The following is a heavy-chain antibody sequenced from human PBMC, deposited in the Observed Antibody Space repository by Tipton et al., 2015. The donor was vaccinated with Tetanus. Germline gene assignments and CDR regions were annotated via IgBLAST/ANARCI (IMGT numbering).Heavy chain of an antibody. CDR3: AKDISSYYYDSSGYYSYYFDY. CDR1: GFTFDDYA. V-gene: IGHV3-9*01. CDR2: ISWNSGSR. J-gene: IGHJ4*02. D-gene: IGHD3-22*01. Sequence: SLRLSCAASGFTFDDYAMHWVRQASGKGLEWVSGISWNSGSRGYADSVKGRFTISRDNAKNSLYLQMNSLRAEDTALYYCAKDISSYYYDSSGYYSYYFDYWGQGTLVTVSS.